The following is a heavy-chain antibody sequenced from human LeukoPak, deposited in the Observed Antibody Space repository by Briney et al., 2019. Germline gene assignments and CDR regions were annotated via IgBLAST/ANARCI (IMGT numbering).Heavy chain of an antibody. CDR2: IYHSGSS. CDR1: GYSISSGYY. J-gene: IGHJ3*02. CDR3: ARRGNDAFDI. V-gene: IGHV4-38-2*01. D-gene: IGHD6-25*01. Sequence: SETLSLTCAVSGYSISSGYYWGWIRQPPGKGPDWIGSIYHSGSSYYNPSLKSRVTITVDTYKNQFSLKLSSVTAADTAVYYCARRGNDAFDIWGQGTMVTVSS.